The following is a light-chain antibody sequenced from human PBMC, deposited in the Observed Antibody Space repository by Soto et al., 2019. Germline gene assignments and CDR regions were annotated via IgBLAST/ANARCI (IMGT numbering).Light chain of an antibody. J-gene: IGLJ2*01. CDR3: SAWDDSLNGVL. CDR1: NSNIGSNT. CDR2: SNR. Sequence: QAVVTQPPSASGTPGQRVTISCFGSNSNIGSNTVNWYQQLPGTAPKVLIYSNRQRPSGVPDRFSGSKSGTSASLAISGLQSEDEADYYCSAWDDSLNGVLFGGGTKLTVL. V-gene: IGLV1-44*01.